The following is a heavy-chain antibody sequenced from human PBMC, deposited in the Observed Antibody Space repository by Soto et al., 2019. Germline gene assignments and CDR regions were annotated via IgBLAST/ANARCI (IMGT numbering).Heavy chain of an antibody. V-gene: IGHV3-64D*08. CDR2: ISSNGGST. Sequence: GGSLRLSCSASGFTFSSYAMHWVRQAPGKGLEYVSAISSNGGSTYYADSVKGRFTISRDNSKNTLYLQMNNQRAEDTTMYYIVKGGYFDWLLSPDAFDIWGQGTMVTVSS. CDR1: GFTFSSYA. J-gene: IGHJ3*02. D-gene: IGHD3-9*01. CDR3: VKGGYFDWLLSPDAFDI.